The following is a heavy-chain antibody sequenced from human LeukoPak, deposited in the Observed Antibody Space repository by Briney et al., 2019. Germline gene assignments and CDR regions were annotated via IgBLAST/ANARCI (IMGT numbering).Heavy chain of an antibody. Sequence: SETLSLTCTDSGGSISSYYWSWLRQHPAKGLQWIGYIYYSGSTYYSPSLKSRVTISLDTSKNQFSLKLSSVTAADTVVYYRASSYYDSSGPFDYWGQGTLVTVSS. CDR1: GGSISSYY. CDR2: IYYSGST. J-gene: IGHJ4*02. V-gene: IGHV4-59*01. D-gene: IGHD3-22*01. CDR3: ASSYYDSSGPFDY.